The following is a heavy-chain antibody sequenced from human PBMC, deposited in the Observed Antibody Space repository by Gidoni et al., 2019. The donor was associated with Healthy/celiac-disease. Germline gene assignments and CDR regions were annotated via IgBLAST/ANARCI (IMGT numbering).Heavy chain of an antibody. CDR1: GFTFSSYA. J-gene: IGHJ5*02. CDR3: AKSAYSSSWYWFDP. D-gene: IGHD6-13*01. CDR2: ISGSGGST. Sequence: EVLLLVSGGGLVQPGGSLRLSCAASGFTFSSYAMSWVLQAPGQGLEWVSAISGSGGSTYYADSVEGRFTISRDNSKNTLYLQMNSLRAEDTAVYYCAKSAYSSSWYWFDPWGQGTLVTVSS. V-gene: IGHV3-23*01.